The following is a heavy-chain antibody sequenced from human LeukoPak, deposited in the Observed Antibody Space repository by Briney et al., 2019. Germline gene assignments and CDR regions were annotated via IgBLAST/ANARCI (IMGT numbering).Heavy chain of an antibody. V-gene: IGHV3-13*01. CDR2: IGTSGAT. D-gene: IGHD3-10*01. J-gene: IGHJ4*02. CDR3: VRPMYYYGSGSPPGY. Sequence: GGSLRLSCAASGFTFSSYDMHWVRQATGKGLEWVSGIGTSGATYYLGSVKGRFTISRENAKNSLYLQMNNLRAGDTAVYYCVRPMYYYGSGSPPGYWGQGTLVTVSS. CDR1: GFTFSSYD.